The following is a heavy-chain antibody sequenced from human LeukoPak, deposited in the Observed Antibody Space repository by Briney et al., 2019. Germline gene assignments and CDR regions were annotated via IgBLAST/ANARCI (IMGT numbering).Heavy chain of an antibody. Sequence: SVKVSCKASGFTFTSSAMQWVRQARGQRLEWIGWIVVGSGNTNYAQKFQERVTITRDMSTSTAYMELSSLRSEDTAVYYCAATPYYYDSSGYYPLDYWGQGTLVTVSS. V-gene: IGHV1-58*02. CDR3: AATPYYYDSSGYYPLDY. CDR2: IVVGSGNT. CDR1: GFTFTSSA. D-gene: IGHD3-22*01. J-gene: IGHJ4*02.